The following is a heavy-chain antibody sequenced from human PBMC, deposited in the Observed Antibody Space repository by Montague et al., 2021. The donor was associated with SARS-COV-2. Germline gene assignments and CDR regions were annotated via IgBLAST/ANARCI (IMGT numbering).Heavy chain of an antibody. CDR2: INHSGST. Sequence: SDTLSLTCAVYGRSFSGYYWSWIRQPPGKGLEWIGEINHSGSTNYNPSLKSRVTISVDTSKNQFSLKLSSVTAADTAVYYCAIPMVRGFSRAFDIWGQGTMVTVSS. CDR3: AIPMVRGFSRAFDI. CDR1: GRSFSGYY. D-gene: IGHD3-10*01. V-gene: IGHV4-34*01. J-gene: IGHJ3*02.